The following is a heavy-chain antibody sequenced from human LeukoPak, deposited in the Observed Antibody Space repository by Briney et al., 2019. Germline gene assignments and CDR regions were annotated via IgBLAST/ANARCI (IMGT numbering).Heavy chain of an antibody. CDR3: ARPGIAAAGASPGDYYGMDV. D-gene: IGHD6-13*01. CDR1: GGTFSSYA. V-gene: IGHV1-69*13. CDR2: IIPIFGTA. J-gene: IGHJ6*04. Sequence: SVKVFCKASGGTFSSYAISWVRQAPGQGLEWMGGIIPIFGTANYAQKFQGRVTITADESTSTAYMELSSLRSEDTAVYYCARPGIAAAGASPGDYYGMDVWGKGTTVTVSS.